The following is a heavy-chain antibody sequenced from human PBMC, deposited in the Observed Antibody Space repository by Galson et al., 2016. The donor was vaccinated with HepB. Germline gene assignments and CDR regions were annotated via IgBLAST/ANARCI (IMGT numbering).Heavy chain of an antibody. J-gene: IGHJ4*02. CDR2: IGWNSGYK. CDR3: AKGRGSGITAAVGNF. CDR1: GFTFDDYA. Sequence: SLRLSCAASGFTFDDYAMHWVRQAPGKGLEWVSAIGWNSGYKAYVDSVKGRFTISRDNAKNSLYLQMTSRRAEDTALYYCAKGRGSGITAAVGNFWGQGTLVTVSS. D-gene: IGHD6-13*01. V-gene: IGHV3-9*01.